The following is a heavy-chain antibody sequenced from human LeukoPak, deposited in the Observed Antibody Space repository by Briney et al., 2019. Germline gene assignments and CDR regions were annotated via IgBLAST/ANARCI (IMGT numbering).Heavy chain of an antibody. CDR1: GGSISNYY. J-gene: IGHJ6*03. D-gene: IGHD3-22*01. CDR3: ARSSVPYYYYNYYMDV. CDR2: IYYSGST. Sequence: NTSETLSLTCTVSGGSISNYYWTWIRQPPGKGLEWIGYIYYSGSTNYNPSLRSRVTISVDTSKNQFSLKLSSVTAADTAVYYCARSSVPYYYYNYYMDVWGKGTTVTVSS. V-gene: IGHV4-59*01.